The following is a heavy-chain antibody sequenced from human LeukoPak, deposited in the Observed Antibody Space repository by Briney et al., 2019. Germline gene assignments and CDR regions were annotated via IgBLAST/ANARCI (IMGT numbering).Heavy chain of an antibody. CDR3: ARHSGLELPDAFDI. CDR2: IYYSGST. CDR1: GGSISSRSYY. J-gene: IGHJ3*02. D-gene: IGHD1-7*01. V-gene: IGHV4-39*01. Sequence: SETLSLTCTVSGGSISSRSYYWGWIRQPPGKGLEWIGSIYYSGSTYYNPSLKSRVTISVDTSKNQFSLKLSSVTAADTAVYYCARHSGLELPDAFDIWGQGTMVTVSS.